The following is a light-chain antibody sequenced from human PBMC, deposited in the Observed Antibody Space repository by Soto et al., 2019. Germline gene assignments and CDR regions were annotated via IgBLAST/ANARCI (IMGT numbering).Light chain of an antibody. J-gene: IGKJ2*01. CDR3: QQYGSSPYT. Sequence: EIVLTQSPGTLSLSPGERATLSCRASQSVSSSYLAWYQQKPGQAPRLLIYGASSRATGIPDRFSGSGSGKDFTLTISRLEPEDFAVDYCQQYGSSPYTFGQGTKLEIK. V-gene: IGKV3-20*01. CDR2: GAS. CDR1: QSVSSSY.